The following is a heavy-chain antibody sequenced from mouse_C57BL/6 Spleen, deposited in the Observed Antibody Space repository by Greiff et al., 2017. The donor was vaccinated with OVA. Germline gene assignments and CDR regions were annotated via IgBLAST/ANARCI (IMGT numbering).Heavy chain of an antibody. V-gene: IGHV1-19*01. Sequence: VQLKESGPVLVKPGASVKMSCKASGYTFTDYYMNWVKQSHGKSLEWIGVINPYNGGTSYNQKFKGKATLTVDKSSSTAYMELNSLTSEDSAVYYCARLSWDGRGFDYWGQGTTLTVSS. CDR3: ARLSWDGRGFDY. CDR2: INPYNGGT. CDR1: GYTFTDYY. J-gene: IGHJ2*01. D-gene: IGHD1-1*01.